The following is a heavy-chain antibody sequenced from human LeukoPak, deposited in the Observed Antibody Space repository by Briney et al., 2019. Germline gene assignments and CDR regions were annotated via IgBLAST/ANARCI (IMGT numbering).Heavy chain of an antibody. CDR2: ISAYNGNT. CDR1: GYTFTSYG. J-gene: IGHJ5*02. Sequence: ASVKVSCKASGYTFTSYGISWVRQAPGQGLEWMGWISAYNGNTNYAQKLQGRVTMTTDTSTSTAYMELRSLRSDDTAVYYCARDLTGYYGSGGYYSPLNWFDPWGQGTLVTVSS. D-gene: IGHD3-10*01. V-gene: IGHV1-18*01. CDR3: ARDLTGYYGSGGYYSPLNWFDP.